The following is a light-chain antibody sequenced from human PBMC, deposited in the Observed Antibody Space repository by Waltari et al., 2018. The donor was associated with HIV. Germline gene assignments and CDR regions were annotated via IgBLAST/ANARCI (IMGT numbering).Light chain of an antibody. CDR3: QQYAKSPRT. J-gene: IGKJ1*01. CDR1: QSVSSN. Sequence: EIVMTQSPATLSVSPGERATLSCRASQSVSSNLAWYQQKPGQAPRLLIYGASTRATGIPARFSGSGSGTEFTLTISSLQSEDFAVYYCQQYAKSPRTFGQGTKVEIK. V-gene: IGKV3-15*01. CDR2: GAS.